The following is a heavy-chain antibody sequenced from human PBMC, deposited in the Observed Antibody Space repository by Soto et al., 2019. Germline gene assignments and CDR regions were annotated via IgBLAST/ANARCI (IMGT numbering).Heavy chain of an antibody. D-gene: IGHD5-12*01. V-gene: IGHV4-4*02. J-gene: IGHJ4*02. CDR3: AVPGRGDFDY. CDR2: VYHSGTT. Sequence: SETLSLTCAVSGASIGTNNWWSWVRQPPGKGLEWIGEVYHSGTTNCNPSLKSRVTISIDKSKNQLSLTLTSMTAADTALYYCAVPGRGDFDYWSQGTLVTVSS. CDR1: GASIGTNNW.